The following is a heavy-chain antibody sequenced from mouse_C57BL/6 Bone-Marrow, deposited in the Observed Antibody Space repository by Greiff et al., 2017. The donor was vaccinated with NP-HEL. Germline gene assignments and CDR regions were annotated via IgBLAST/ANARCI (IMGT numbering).Heavy chain of an antibody. CDR3: AGDSITTVVGYFDY. Sequence: VQLQQSGAELAKPGASVKLSCKASGYTFTSYWMHWVKQRPGQGLEWIGYINPSSGYTKYNQKFKDKATLTADKSSRTAYMQLSSLTYEDSAVYYCAGDSITTVVGYFDYWGQGTTLTVSS. J-gene: IGHJ2*01. CDR2: INPSSGYT. D-gene: IGHD1-1*01. CDR1: GYTFTSYW. V-gene: IGHV1-7*01.